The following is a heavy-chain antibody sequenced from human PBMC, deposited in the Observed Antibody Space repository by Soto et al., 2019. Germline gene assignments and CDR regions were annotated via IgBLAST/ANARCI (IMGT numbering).Heavy chain of an antibody. CDR2: ISFDGGNQ. Sequence: QVQFVQSGGGVVQPGRSLSLSCAASGFDFNTYGLHWVRQAPGKGLEWVAGISFDGGNQYYADSVKGRFTISRDKSHNTLFLQKSSLGAEDTATYYCAKDSSITAAGSGGWFDPVGQGTLVIVSS. CDR3: AKDSSITAAGSGGWFDP. CDR1: GFDFNTYG. D-gene: IGHD6-13*01. V-gene: IGHV3-30*18. J-gene: IGHJ5*02.